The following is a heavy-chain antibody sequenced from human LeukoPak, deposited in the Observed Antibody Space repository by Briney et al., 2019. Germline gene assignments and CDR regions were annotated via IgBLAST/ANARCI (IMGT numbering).Heavy chain of an antibody. CDR1: GFSFSNYA. CDR3: AKVGLSSGWTKGYYFDY. Sequence: GGSLRLSCAASGFSFSNYAMTWVRQAPGKGLEWVSAISGSGGSTYYADSVKGRFTISRDNSKNTLYLQMNSLRAEDTAVYYCAKVGLSSGWTKGYYFDYWGQGTLVTVSS. CDR2: ISGSGGST. J-gene: IGHJ4*02. D-gene: IGHD6-19*01. V-gene: IGHV3-23*01.